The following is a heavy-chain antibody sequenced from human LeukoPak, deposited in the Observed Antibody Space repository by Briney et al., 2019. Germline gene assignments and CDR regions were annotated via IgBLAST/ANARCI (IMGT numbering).Heavy chain of an antibody. CDR1: GYSFTSYW. Sequence: GESLKISCKGSGYSFTSYWIGWVRQMPGKGLEWMGIIYPGDSDTRYSPSFQGQVTISADKSISTAYLQWSSLKASDTAMYYCARRPPVGYYDSSGYCFDYWGQGTLVTVSS. CDR3: ARRPPVGYYDSSGYCFDY. J-gene: IGHJ4*02. V-gene: IGHV5-51*01. CDR2: IYPGDSDT. D-gene: IGHD3-22*01.